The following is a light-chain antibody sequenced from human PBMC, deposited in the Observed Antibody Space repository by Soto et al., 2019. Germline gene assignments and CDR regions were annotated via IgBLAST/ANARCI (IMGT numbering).Light chain of an antibody. Sequence: DIQMTQSPSTLSASVGDRVTITCLASQSISSWLAWYQQKPGKAPKLLIYDASSLKRGVPSRFSGSGSGTEFTLTISSLQPDDFATYYCQQYNDYSATFGQGTKVDIK. CDR2: DAS. V-gene: IGKV1-5*01. J-gene: IGKJ1*01. CDR1: QSISSW. CDR3: QQYNDYSAT.